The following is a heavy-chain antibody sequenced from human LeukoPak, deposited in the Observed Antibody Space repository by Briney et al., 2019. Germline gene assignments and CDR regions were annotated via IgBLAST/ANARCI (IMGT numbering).Heavy chain of an antibody. Sequence: GGSLRLSCAASGFIFTTYALSWVRQAPGKGLEWVSSITGSGSSTYYADSVKGRFTISRDSSKNTLYLQMNSLRAEDTAVYYCAKDASSSWRWGAFDIWGQGTMVTVSS. D-gene: IGHD6-13*01. CDR2: ITGSGSST. CDR3: AKDASSSWRWGAFDI. V-gene: IGHV3-23*01. J-gene: IGHJ3*02. CDR1: GFIFTTYA.